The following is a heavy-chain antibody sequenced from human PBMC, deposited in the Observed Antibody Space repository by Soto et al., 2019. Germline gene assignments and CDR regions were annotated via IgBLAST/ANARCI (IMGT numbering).Heavy chain of an antibody. D-gene: IGHD6-13*01. Sequence: GESLQISCKGSGYIFTSYWIGWVRRMPGKGLEWMGIIYPGDSDTRYSPSFQGQVTISADKSISTAYLQWSSLKASDTAMYYCARQSVAAAEAWGQGTLVTVSS. CDR2: IYPGDSDT. CDR3: ARQSVAAAEA. CDR1: GYIFTSYW. V-gene: IGHV5-51*01. J-gene: IGHJ5*02.